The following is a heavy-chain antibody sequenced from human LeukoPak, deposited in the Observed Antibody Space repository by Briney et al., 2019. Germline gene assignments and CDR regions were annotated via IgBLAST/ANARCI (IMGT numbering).Heavy chain of an antibody. CDR1: GFTVSSNY. V-gene: IGHV3-66*01. D-gene: IGHD6-19*01. J-gene: IGHJ5*02. CDR3: ARAERTAVAGAWFDP. CDR2: IYSGGST. Sequence: GGSLRLSCAASGFTVSSNYMSWVRQAPGKGLEWVSVIYSGGSTYYADSVKGRFTISRDNSKNTLYLQMNSLRAEDTAVYYCARAERTAVAGAWFDPWGQGTLVTVSS.